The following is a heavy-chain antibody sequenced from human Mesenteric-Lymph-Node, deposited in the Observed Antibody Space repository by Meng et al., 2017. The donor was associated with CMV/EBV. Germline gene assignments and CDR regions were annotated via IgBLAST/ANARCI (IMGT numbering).Heavy chain of an antibody. J-gene: IGHJ4*02. Sequence: ASVKVTCKASGYTFIGYYMHWLRQAPGQGLEWMGWINPNSGGTNYAQKFQGRVTPTRDTSISTADMELSRLRSDDTAVYYCARGQSGYFYYWGQGTLVTVSS. V-gene: IGHV1-2*02. CDR1: GYTFIGYY. CDR3: ARGQSGYFYY. CDR2: INPNSGGT.